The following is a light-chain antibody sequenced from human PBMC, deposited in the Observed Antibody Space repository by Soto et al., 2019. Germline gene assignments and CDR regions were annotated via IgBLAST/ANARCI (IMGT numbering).Light chain of an antibody. CDR3: QQYGSSPYT. CDR1: QSVSSSY. V-gene: IGKV3-20*01. J-gene: IGKJ2*01. Sequence: EIVLTQSPGTLSMSPGERATLSCRASQSVSSSYFAWYQQKPGQAPRLLIYGASSRATGIPDRFSGSGSGTDLTLISSRLESEDFAVYYCQQYGSSPYTFGLGTKLEIK. CDR2: GAS.